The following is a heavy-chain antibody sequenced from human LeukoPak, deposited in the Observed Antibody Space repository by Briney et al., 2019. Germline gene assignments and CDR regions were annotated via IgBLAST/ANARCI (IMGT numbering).Heavy chain of an antibody. J-gene: IGHJ4*02. CDR1: GFTFSSYW. CDR2: IRDGSNK. CDR3: AKDWGVYFDY. V-gene: IGHV3-30*02. Sequence: GGSLRLSCAASGFTFSSYWMSWVRQAPGKGLEWVAFIRDGSNKYYADSVKGRFTISRDNFKNTLYLQMNSLRVEDTAVYYCAKDWGVYFDYWGQGTLVTVSS. D-gene: IGHD3-16*01.